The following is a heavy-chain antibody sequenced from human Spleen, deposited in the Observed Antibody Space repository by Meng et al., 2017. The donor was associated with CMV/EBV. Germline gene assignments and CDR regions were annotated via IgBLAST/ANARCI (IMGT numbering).Heavy chain of an antibody. CDR1: GFSFTDYY. D-gene: IGHD4-11*01. CDR3: ARGYSRGFDP. V-gene: IGHV3-11*01. J-gene: IGHJ5*02. CDR2: IDSSGSVI. Sequence: GESLKISCAASGFSFTDYYITWIRQAPGRGLEWVSYIDSSGSVIYYADYVKGRFTISRDNAKNSLYLQMNSLRAEDTAVYYCARGYSRGFDPWGQGTLVTVSS.